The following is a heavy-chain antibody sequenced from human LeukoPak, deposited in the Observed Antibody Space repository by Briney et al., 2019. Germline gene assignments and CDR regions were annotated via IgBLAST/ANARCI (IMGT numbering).Heavy chain of an antibody. Sequence: GGSLRLSCAASGFTVSSNYMSWVRQAPGKGLEWVSVIYSGGSTYYADSVKGRFTISRDNSKNTLYLQMNSLRAEDTAVYYCARVEMATSSNWFDPWGQGTLVTVSS. V-gene: IGHV3-53*01. CDR1: GFTVSSNY. CDR3: ARVEMATSSNWFDP. J-gene: IGHJ5*02. CDR2: IYSGGST. D-gene: IGHD5-24*01.